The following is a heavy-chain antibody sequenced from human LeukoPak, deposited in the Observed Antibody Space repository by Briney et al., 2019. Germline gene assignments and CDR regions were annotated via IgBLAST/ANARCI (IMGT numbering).Heavy chain of an antibody. D-gene: IGHD5-18*01. Sequence: ASVKVSCKASGYTFTGYYMHSVRQAPGQGLEWMGWINPNSGGTNYAQKFQGRLTMTRDTSTTTVYMGLSSLRSEDTAMYYCAREIGPRQLHLWGSAFDYWGQGTLVTVSS. CDR3: AREIGPRQLHLWGSAFDY. CDR1: GYTFTGYY. J-gene: IGHJ4*02. V-gene: IGHV1-2*02. CDR2: INPNSGGT.